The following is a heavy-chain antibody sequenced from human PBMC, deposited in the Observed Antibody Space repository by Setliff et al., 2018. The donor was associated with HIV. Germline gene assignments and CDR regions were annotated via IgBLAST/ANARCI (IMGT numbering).Heavy chain of an antibody. CDR1: GDSIDSPHC. D-gene: IGHD3-16*01. V-gene: IGHV4-4*02. Sequence: PSETLSLTCTVSGDSIDSPHCWSWVRQSLEKGLEWIGEVCQRGGINYNPFLWSRASISMDKPRNYFSLEMASMTAADTAVHFCVRNSGWALGSWGQGILVTVSS. J-gene: IGHJ4*02. CDR3: VRNSGWALGS. CDR2: VCQRGGI.